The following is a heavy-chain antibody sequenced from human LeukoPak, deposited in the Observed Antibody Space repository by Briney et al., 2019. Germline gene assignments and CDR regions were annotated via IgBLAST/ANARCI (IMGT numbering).Heavy chain of an antibody. CDR1: GGSFRAYY. D-gene: IGHD1-1*01. CDR2: VNHRGDT. Sequence: NPSETLSLTCAVYGGSFRAYYWSWIRQSPGKGLQWIAEVNHRGDTNYNPSVKGRVTISVDTSKNQFSLKVTSLTAADTAVYYCARGPTISETGYFDYWGQGTLVTVSS. V-gene: IGHV4-34*01. CDR3: ARGPTISETGYFDY. J-gene: IGHJ4*03.